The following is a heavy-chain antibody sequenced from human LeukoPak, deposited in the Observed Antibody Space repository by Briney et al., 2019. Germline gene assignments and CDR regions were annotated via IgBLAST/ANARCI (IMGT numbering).Heavy chain of an antibody. Sequence: SETSLRLSCAASGFTFSSYAMHWVRQAPGKGLEWVAVISYDRSLKYYADSVRGRFTISSDNSKNTLYLQMNSLRVEDTAVYYCARSHTAMVYYYYYGMDVWGQGTTVTVSS. J-gene: IGHJ6*02. D-gene: IGHD5-18*01. CDR2: ISYDRSLK. CDR3: ARSHTAMVYYYYYGMDV. CDR1: GFTFSSYA. V-gene: IGHV3-30*04.